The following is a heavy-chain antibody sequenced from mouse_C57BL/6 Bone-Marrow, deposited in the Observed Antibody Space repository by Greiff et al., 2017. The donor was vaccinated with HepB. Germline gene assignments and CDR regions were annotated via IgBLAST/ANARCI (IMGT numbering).Heavy chain of an antibody. V-gene: IGHV1-50*01. CDR1: GYTFTSYW. Sequence: QVQLQQSGAELVKPGASVKLSCKASGYTFTSYWMQWVKQRPGQGLEWIGEIDPSDSYTNNNQKFKGKATLTVDTSSSTAYMQLSSLTSEDSAVYYCARGYFRFAYWGQGTLVTGSA. J-gene: IGHJ3*01. CDR3: ARGYFRFAY. D-gene: IGHD2-3*01. CDR2: IDPSDSYT.